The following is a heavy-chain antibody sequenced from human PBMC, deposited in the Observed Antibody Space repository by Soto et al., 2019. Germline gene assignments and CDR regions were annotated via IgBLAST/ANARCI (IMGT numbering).Heavy chain of an antibody. V-gene: IGHV1-58*01. CDR1: GFTFTSSA. CDR3: AAGQVAGTMGQGY. J-gene: IGHJ4*02. Sequence: SVKVSCKASGFTFTSSAVQWVRQARGQRLEWIGWIVVGSGNTNYAQKFQERVTITRDMSTSTAYMELSSLRSEDTAVYYRAAGQVAGTMGQGYWGQGTLVTVSS. CDR2: IVVGSGNT. D-gene: IGHD6-19*01.